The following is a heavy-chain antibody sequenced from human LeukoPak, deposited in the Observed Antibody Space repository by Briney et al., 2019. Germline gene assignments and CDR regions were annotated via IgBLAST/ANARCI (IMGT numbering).Heavy chain of an antibody. V-gene: IGHV3-74*01. CDR2: ISTDGKST. J-gene: IGHJ6*02. Sequence: HPGGSLRLSCVASGFTFSNYWMLWVRHAPGKGLMWVSLISTDGKSTRYAESVKGRFTISRDNAKNALYLQMDILRVEDTALYFCVRDYQFIQEVWGQGTTVTVSS. D-gene: IGHD2-2*01. CDR3: VRDYQFIQEV. CDR1: GFTFSNYW.